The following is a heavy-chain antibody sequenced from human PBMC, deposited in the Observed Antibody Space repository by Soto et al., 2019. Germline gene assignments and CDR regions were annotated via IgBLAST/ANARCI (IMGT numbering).Heavy chain of an antibody. J-gene: IGHJ4*02. D-gene: IGHD5-18*01. V-gene: IGHV3-23*01. CDR1: GFTFSSYA. CDR3: AKDGYNAPYYFDY. CDR2: ISGSGDST. Sequence: EVQLLESGGGLVQPGGSLRLSCAVSGFTFSSYAMGWVRQSPGKGLELVSTISGSGDSTYYAASVRGRFTISRDNSETTLFLEMNSLRADDTAISYCAKDGYNAPYYFDYWGQGSLVTVSS.